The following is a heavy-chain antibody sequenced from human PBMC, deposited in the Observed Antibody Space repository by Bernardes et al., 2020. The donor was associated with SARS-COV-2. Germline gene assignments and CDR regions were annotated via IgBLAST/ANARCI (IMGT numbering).Heavy chain of an antibody. CDR3: ARSPGSTSV. Sequence: GGSLRLSCAASGFTFSSYSMNWVRQAPGKGLEWVSYIGGSSSTIYYADSVKGRFTISRDNAKNSLFLQMISLRAEDTAVYYCARSPGSTSVWGQGTLVTVSS. V-gene: IGHV3-48*04. CDR1: GFTFSSYS. J-gene: IGHJ4*02. D-gene: IGHD2-2*01. CDR2: IGGSSSTI.